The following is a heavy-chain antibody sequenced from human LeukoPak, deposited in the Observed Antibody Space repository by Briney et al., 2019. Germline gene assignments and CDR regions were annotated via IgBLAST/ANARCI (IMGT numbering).Heavy chain of an antibody. CDR1: GFTFWSYW. V-gene: IGHV3-7*03. J-gene: IGHJ4*02. D-gene: IGHD6-13*01. CDR2: INQDGSEK. CDR3: ARASFYSTPDY. Sequence: GGSLRLSCTASGFTFWSYWMNWVRQAPGKRLEGVANINQDGSEKYYVDSVKGRFTISRDNAKNSLYLQMNSLRAEDTAVYYCARASFYSTPDYWGQGTLVTVSS.